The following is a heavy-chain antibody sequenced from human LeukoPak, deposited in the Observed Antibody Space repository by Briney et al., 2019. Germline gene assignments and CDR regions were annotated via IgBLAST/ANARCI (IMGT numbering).Heavy chain of an antibody. CDR2: IYFPETT. CDR1: GGSISSYY. D-gene: IGHD2-2*01. CDR3: ARADCSTTSCPMDV. J-gene: IGHJ6*02. Sequence: SETLSLTCTVSGGSISSYYWTWIRQPPGKGLEWFGYIYFPETTNYNPSLKSRVTMSVDTSNNQFSLRLTSLTAADTAVYYCARADCSTTSCPMDVSGQGTTVTVSS. V-gene: IGHV4-59*01.